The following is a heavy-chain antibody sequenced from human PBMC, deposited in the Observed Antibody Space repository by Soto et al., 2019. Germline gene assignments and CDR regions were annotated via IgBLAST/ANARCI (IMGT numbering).Heavy chain of an antibody. D-gene: IGHD6-13*01. Sequence: PGESLKISFKGAGYSFTSYWIVWVRQMPGKGLEWMGIIYPDDSDTRYNPSFQGHVTISADKSISTAYLQWSSLKASDTAMYYCARHWPQQPLDPWGQGTLVTVSS. V-gene: IGHV5-51*01. CDR3: ARHWPQQPLDP. J-gene: IGHJ5*02. CDR1: GYSFTSYW. CDR2: IYPDDSDT.